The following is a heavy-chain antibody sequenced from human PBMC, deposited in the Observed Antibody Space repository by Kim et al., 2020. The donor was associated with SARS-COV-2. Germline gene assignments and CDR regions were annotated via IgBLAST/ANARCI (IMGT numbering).Heavy chain of an antibody. J-gene: IGHJ4*02. CDR1: GGSFSGYY. D-gene: IGHD5-18*01. CDR2: INHSGST. CDR3: ARGWTQLWPKYYFDY. V-gene: IGHV4-34*01. Sequence: SETLSLTCAVYGGSFSGYYWSWIRQPPGKGLEWIGEINHSGSTNYNPSLKSRVTISVDTSKNQFSLKLSSVTAADTAVYYCARGWTQLWPKYYFDYWGQGTLVTVSS.